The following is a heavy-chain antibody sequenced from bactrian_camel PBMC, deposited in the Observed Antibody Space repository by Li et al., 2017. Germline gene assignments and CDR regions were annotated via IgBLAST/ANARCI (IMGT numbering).Heavy chain of an antibody. CDR1: GYTHSTYC. CDR2: VLKDDGVA. CDR3: AVDGWGARCAVHGPGWYS. D-gene: IGHD6*01. Sequence: HVQLVESGGGSVQAGGSLTLTCTTSGYTHSTYCMGWFRQAPGKEREGVAVLKDDGVATYSDAVKGSFTISRRSGNNTKNITLFLQMINMRPEDTAMCYCAVDGWGARCAVHGPGWYSLGRGTQVTVS. J-gene: IGHJ6*01. V-gene: IGHV3S6*01.